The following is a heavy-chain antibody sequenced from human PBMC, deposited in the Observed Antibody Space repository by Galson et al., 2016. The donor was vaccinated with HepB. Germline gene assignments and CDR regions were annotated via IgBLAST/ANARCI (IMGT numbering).Heavy chain of an antibody. CDR3: TRILATGTIDY. J-gene: IGHJ4*02. Sequence: PALVKPTQTLTLTCTFSGSSLSTNGLCVSWIRQPPGKALEWLALIDWDDNKFYSTSLKTRLIISQDTSKNQVVLTLTNMDPVDAAMYYCTRILATGTIDYWGQGALVTVSS. D-gene: IGHD1-7*01. CDR1: GSSLSTNGLC. CDR2: IDWDDNK. V-gene: IGHV2-70*01.